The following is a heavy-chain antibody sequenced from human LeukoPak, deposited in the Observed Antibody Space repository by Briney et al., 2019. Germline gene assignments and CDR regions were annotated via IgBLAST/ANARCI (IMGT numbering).Heavy chain of an antibody. D-gene: IGHD2-2*01. J-gene: IGHJ6*03. CDR2: IYTSGST. Sequence: SQTLSLTCTVSGGSISSGSYYWSWIRQPAGKRLEWIGRIYTSGSTNYNPSLKSRVTISVDTSKNQFSLKLSSVTAADTAVYYCARENFRYCSSTSCYMDYYYYYYMDVWGKGTTVTVSS. CDR1: GGSISSGSYY. V-gene: IGHV4-61*02. CDR3: ARENFRYCSSTSCYMDYYYYYYMDV.